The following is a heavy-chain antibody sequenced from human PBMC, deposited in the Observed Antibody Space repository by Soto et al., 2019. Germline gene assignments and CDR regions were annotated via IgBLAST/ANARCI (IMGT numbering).Heavy chain of an antibody. CDR1: GGSLSGYY. V-gene: IGHV4-34*01. Sequence: SETLSLTCAVYGGSLSGYYWSWIRQPPGKGLEWIGEINHSGSTNYNPSLKSRVTISVDTSKNQFSLKLSSVTAADTAVYYCARGLRDYIWGSYRYRTLTPFDCWGQGTLVTVSS. D-gene: IGHD3-16*02. CDR2: INHSGST. CDR3: ARGLRDYIWGSYRYRTLTPFDC. J-gene: IGHJ4*02.